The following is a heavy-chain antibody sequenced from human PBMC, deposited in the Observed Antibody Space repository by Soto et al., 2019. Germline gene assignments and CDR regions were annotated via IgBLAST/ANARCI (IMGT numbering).Heavy chain of an antibody. J-gene: IGHJ5*02. V-gene: IGHV4-30-4*01. Sequence: SETLSLTCTVSGGSISSGDYYWSWIRQPPGKGLEWIGYIYYSGSTYYNPSLKSRVTISVDTSKNQFSLKLSSVTAADTAVYYCARDTYYYDSSGYLDNWFDPWGQGTLVTVYS. CDR2: IYYSGST. D-gene: IGHD3-22*01. CDR3: ARDTYYYDSSGYLDNWFDP. CDR1: GGSISSGDYY.